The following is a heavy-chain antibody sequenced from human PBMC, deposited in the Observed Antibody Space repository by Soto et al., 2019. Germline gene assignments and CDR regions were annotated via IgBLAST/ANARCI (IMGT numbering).Heavy chain of an antibody. D-gene: IGHD3-9*01. V-gene: IGHV3-23*01. CDR2: ISGSGGST. CDR3: AKAGGGGGLTGYYTYDY. J-gene: IGHJ4*02. Sequence: EVQLLESGGGLVQPGGSLRLSCAASGFTFSSYAMSWVRQAPGKGLEWVSAISGSGGSTYYADSVKGRFTISRDNSKNTLYLQMNSLGAEDTAIYYCAKAGGGGGLTGYYTYDYWGQGTLVTVSS. CDR1: GFTFSSYA.